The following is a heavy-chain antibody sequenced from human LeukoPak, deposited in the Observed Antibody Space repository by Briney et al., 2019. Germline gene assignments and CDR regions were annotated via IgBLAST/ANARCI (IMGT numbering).Heavy chain of an antibody. D-gene: IGHD4-17*01. J-gene: IGHJ4*02. CDR1: GFTFSSYA. CDR3: AKSEVTTAYFDY. V-gene: IGHV3-30-3*02. Sequence: GGSLRLSCAASGFTFSSYAMHWVRQAPGKGLEWVAVISYDGSNKYYADSVKGRFTISRDNSKNTLHLQMNSLRAEDTAVYYCAKSEVTTAYFDYWGQGTLVTVSS. CDR2: ISYDGSNK.